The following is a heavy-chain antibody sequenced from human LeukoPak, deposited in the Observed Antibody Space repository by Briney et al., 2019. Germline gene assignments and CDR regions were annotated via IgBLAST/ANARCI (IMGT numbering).Heavy chain of an antibody. CDR2: ISINGGTT. Sequence: GGSLRLSCMTSGFLFSDYSMNWVRQAPGKGLEWVSTISINGGTTYYADSVKGRFTISRDNSKNTLYLQMNSLRAEDTAVYYCAKRDRRDGYNMHFDYWGQGTLVTVSS. CDR3: AKRDRRDGYNMHFDY. V-gene: IGHV3-23*01. D-gene: IGHD5-24*01. J-gene: IGHJ4*02. CDR1: GFLFSDYS.